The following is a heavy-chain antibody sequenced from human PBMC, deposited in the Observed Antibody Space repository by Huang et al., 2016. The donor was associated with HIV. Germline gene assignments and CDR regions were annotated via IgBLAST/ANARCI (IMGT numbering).Heavy chain of an antibody. J-gene: IGHJ4*02. CDR3: ARAVPTPNRFGVGGFDY. Sequence: EVQLVESGGGLVKPGGSLRLSCAASGFTFSSYSMNWVRQGQGKGLEWVASISSSSSYIYYADSVKGRFTISRDNAKNSLYLQMNSLRAEDTAVYYCARAVPTPNRFGVGGFDYWGQGTLVTVSS. CDR2: ISSSSSYI. D-gene: IGHD3-3*01. V-gene: IGHV3-21*01. CDR1: GFTFSSYS.